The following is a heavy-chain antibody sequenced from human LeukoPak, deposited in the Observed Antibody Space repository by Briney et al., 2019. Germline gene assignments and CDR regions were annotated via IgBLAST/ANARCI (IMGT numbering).Heavy chain of an antibody. D-gene: IGHD3-9*01. CDR2: INQAGSEK. Sequence: GGSLRLSCEVSGFTFSSFWMSWVRQPPGKGLEWVAKINQAGSEKCHMDSVKGRFTISRDNAKNSLYLLMNSLRAEDTAVYYCAKYDSGYSLDSWGHGILVTVSS. V-gene: IGHV3-7*03. CDR3: AKYDSGYSLDS. J-gene: IGHJ5*01. CDR1: GFTFSSFW.